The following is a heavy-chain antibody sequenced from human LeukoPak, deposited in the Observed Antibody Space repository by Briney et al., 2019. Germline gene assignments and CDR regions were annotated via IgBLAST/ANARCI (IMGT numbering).Heavy chain of an antibody. CDR2: IYYSGST. Sequence: SETLSLTCTVSGGSISSSSYYWGWIRQPPGKGLEWIGSIYYSGSTYYNPSLKSRVTISVDTSKNQFSLKLSSVTAADTAVYYCARHRTIFGVVYYYFDYWGQGTLVTVSS. V-gene: IGHV4-39*01. CDR1: GGSISSSSYY. D-gene: IGHD3-3*01. J-gene: IGHJ4*02. CDR3: ARHRTIFGVVYYYFDY.